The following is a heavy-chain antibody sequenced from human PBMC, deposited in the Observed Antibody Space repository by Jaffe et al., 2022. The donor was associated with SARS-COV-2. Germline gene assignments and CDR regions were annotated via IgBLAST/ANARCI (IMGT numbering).Heavy chain of an antibody. J-gene: IGHJ4*02. D-gene: IGHD6-19*01. CDR3: ARVRPSGWQWNFDY. CDR1: GFTFSSYS. Sequence: EVQLVESGGGLVKPGGSLRLSCAASGFTFSSYSMNWVRQAPGKGLEWVSSISSSSSYIYYADSVKGRFTISRDNAKNSLYLQMNSLRAEDTAVYYCARVRPSGWQWNFDYWGQGTLVTVSS. CDR2: ISSSSSYI. V-gene: IGHV3-21*01.